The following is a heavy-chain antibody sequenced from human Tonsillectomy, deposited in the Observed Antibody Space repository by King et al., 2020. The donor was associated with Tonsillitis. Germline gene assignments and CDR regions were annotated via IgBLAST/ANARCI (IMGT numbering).Heavy chain of an antibody. V-gene: IGHV3-7*01. CDR2: VKQDGSEK. Sequence: DVQLVESGGGLVQPGGSLRLSCAASGFTFSSYWMSWVRQAPGKGLEGVANVKQDGSEKYYVDSVKGRFTISRDNAKNSLYLQMNSLRAEDTDLYYCARDSIVVLTSTCTFDHWRQGTLLTVS. CDR3: ARDSIVVLTSTCTFDH. J-gene: IGHJ1*01. D-gene: IGHD2-21*02. CDR1: GFTFSSYW.